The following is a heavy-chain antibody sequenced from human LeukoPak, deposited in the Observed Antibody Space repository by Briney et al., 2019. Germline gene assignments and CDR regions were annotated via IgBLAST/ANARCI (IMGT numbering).Heavy chain of an antibody. CDR2: INPNSGGT. D-gene: IGHD3-22*01. Sequence: ASVKVSCKASGYTFTGYYIHWVRQAPGQGLEWMGWINPNSGGTNYARKFQGRVTTTRDTSITTAYMELSRLRSDDTAVYYCAKVLYCDTSDDALNIWGQRTMDTVST. V-gene: IGHV1-2*02. J-gene: IGHJ3*02. CDR3: AKVLYCDTSDDALNI. CDR1: GYTFTGYY.